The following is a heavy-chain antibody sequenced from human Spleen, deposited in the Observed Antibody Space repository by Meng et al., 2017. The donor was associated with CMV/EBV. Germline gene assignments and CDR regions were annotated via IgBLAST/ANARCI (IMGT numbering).Heavy chain of an antibody. CDR2: ISSSGGST. V-gene: IGHV3-23*01. CDR1: GFTFSSYA. D-gene: IGHD3-3*01. Sequence: GGSLRLSCAASGFTFSSYAMSWVRQAPGKGLEWVSGISSSGGSTYYADSVKGRFTISRDNSKNTLDLQVNSLRAEDTAIYYCAKSTYYDFWSGPYYWGQGTLVTVSS. CDR3: AKSTYYDFWSGPYY. J-gene: IGHJ4*02.